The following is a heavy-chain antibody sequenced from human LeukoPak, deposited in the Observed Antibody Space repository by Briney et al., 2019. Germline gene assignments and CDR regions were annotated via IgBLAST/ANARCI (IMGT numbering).Heavy chain of an antibody. J-gene: IGHJ6*02. CDR1: GFTFSSYA. D-gene: IGHD2-2*01. CDR3: AKVTPTRVPAAGHYGMDV. V-gene: IGHV3-23*01. CDR2: ISGSGGST. Sequence: GGSLRLSCAASGFTFSSYAMSWVRQAPGKGLEWVSAISGSGGSTYYADSVKGRFTISRDNSKNTLYLQMNSLRAEDTAVYYCAKVTPTRVPAAGHYGMDVWGQGTTVTVSS.